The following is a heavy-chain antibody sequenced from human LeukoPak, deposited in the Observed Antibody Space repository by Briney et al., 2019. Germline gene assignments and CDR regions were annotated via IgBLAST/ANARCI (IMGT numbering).Heavy chain of an antibody. CDR1: GFTFSRHW. CDR3: ARGRYGLNYYFDY. V-gene: IGHV3-7*01. D-gene: IGHD5-18*01. J-gene: IGHJ4*02. CDR2: IKEDGSET. Sequence: GGSLRLSCAVSGFTFSRHWMSWVRQAPGKGLEWVGNIKEDGSETYYVDSVKGRFTISRDNAKNSLYLQMNSLRAEDTAVYYCARGRYGLNYYFDYWGQGTLVTVSS.